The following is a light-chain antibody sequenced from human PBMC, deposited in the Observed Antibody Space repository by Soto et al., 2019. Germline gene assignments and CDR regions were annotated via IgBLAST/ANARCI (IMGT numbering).Light chain of an antibody. CDR3: QQRYSTPFT. Sequence: DIQMTQSPSSLSASAGDRVTITCRASQSISSYLNWYQQKPGKAPKLLIYAASSLQSGVPSRFSGSGSGTDFTLTISSLQPEDFATYYCQQRYSTPFTFGHGTKVDIK. CDR2: AAS. CDR1: QSISSY. J-gene: IGKJ3*01. V-gene: IGKV1-39*01.